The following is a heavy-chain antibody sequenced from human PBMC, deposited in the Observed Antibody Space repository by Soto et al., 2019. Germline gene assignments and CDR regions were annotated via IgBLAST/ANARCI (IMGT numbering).Heavy chain of an antibody. Sequence: QVQLQQWGAGLLKPSETLSLTCDVYGGSFSGYFWSWLRQPPGKGLEWIGEINYTGSTNYNSSLKSRVTISIDTSKNQFSLKLNSVTAAETALYFCARVSLNGMDVWGQGTTVTVS. CDR3: ARVSLNGMDV. CDR2: INYTGST. CDR1: GGSFSGYF. V-gene: IGHV4-34*01. J-gene: IGHJ6*02.